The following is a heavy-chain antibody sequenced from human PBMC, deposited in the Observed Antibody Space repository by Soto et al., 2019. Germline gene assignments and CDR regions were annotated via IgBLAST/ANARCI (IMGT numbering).Heavy chain of an antibody. CDR1: GFTFSNAW. D-gene: IGHD3-22*01. Sequence: GGSLRLSCAASGFTFSNAWMNWVRQAPGKGLEWVGRIKSKTDGGTTDYAAPVKGRFTISRDDSKNTLYLQMNSLKTEDTAVYYCTPFLPYYYDSSGYYSFDYWGQGTLVTVSS. J-gene: IGHJ4*02. V-gene: IGHV3-15*07. CDR2: IKSKTDGGTT. CDR3: TPFLPYYYDSSGYYSFDY.